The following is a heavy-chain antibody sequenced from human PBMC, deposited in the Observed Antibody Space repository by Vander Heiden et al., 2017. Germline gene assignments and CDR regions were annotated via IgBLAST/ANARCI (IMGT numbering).Heavy chain of an antibody. CDR1: GGSISGFY. V-gene: IGHV4-4*07. D-gene: IGHD4-4*01. Sequence: QVQLQESGPGLVKPSETLSLPRTVSGGSISGFYWSWIRQPAGKGLEWIGRIYSTGSSNYNPSLKSRVTMSTDTSKNRFSLRLTSVTAADTAMYFCARLKTVTTGHFYGMDVWGQGTPVTVSS. CDR2: IYSTGSS. CDR3: ARLKTVTTGHFYGMDV. J-gene: IGHJ6*02.